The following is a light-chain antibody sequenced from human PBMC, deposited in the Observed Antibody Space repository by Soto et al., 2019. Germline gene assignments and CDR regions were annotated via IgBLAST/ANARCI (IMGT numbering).Light chain of an antibody. CDR3: SSYTSSSTLYV. J-gene: IGLJ1*01. CDR2: DVS. CDR1: SSDVGGYNY. Sequence: QSALTRPASGSGSPGQARTISCTGTSSDVGGYNYVSWYQQHPGKAPKLMIYDVSNRPSGVSNRFSGSKSGNTASLTISGLQAEDEADYYCSSYTSSSTLYVFGTGTKVTVL. V-gene: IGLV2-14*01.